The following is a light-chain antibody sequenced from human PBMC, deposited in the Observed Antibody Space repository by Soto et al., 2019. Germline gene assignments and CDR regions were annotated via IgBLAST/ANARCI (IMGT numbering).Light chain of an antibody. CDR3: QQYGRTSWT. Sequence: EIVLTHSPGTLSLSPGEGATLSCRASQSVSTNFFAWYQQKPGQAPRLLIYGASTRATGIPDRFSGSGSGTDFTLTISRLEPEDFAVYYCQQYGRTSWTFGQGTKVEIK. CDR1: QSVSTNF. CDR2: GAS. V-gene: IGKV3-20*01. J-gene: IGKJ1*01.